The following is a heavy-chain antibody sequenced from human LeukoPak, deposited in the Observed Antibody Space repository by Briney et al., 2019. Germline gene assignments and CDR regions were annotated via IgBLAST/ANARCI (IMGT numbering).Heavy chain of an antibody. CDR2: INHLGST. J-gene: IGHJ4*02. V-gene: IGHV4-34*01. D-gene: IGHD3-9*01. CDR1: GGSFSGYY. CDR3: ARGGYNIDWIKDAPDN. Sequence: PSETLSLTCGVYGGSFSGYYYNWIRQSPGKGLVWIAEINHLGSTNYHPSLKSRVAISIDTSKSQFSLRLSSVTAADTAVYYCARGGYNIDWIKDAPDNWGQGTLVTVSS.